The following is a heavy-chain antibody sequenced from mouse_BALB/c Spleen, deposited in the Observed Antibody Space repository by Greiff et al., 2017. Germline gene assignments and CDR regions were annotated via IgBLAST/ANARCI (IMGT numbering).Heavy chain of an antibody. CDR1: GFTFSSFG. Sequence: EVNVVESGGGLVQPGGSRKLSCAASGFTFSSFGMHWVRQAPEKGLEWVAYISSGSSTIYYADTVKGRFTISRDNPKNTLFPQMTSLRSEDTAMYYCARSRYGNYVLDYWGQGTTLTVSS. J-gene: IGHJ2*01. CDR2: ISSGSSTI. D-gene: IGHD2-10*02. CDR3: ARSRYGNYVLDY. V-gene: IGHV5-17*02.